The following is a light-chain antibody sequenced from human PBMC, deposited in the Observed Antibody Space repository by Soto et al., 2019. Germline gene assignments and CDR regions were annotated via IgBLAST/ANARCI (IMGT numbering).Light chain of an antibody. J-gene: IGKJ4*01. V-gene: IGKV3-11*01. Sequence: EIVLTQSPATLSLSPGERATLSCRASQSVSSYLAWYQQKPGQAPRLLIYDASNRATGILARFSGSGSGTDFSLTISSLEPEDFAVYSCQQRSNWPPALTFGGGTKVEIK. CDR2: DAS. CDR1: QSVSSY. CDR3: QQRSNWPPALT.